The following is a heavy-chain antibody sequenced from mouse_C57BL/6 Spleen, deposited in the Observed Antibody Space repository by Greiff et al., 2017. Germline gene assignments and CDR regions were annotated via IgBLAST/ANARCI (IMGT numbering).Heavy chain of an antibody. CDR3: ARGSYDYDVWFAY. D-gene: IGHD2-4*01. CDR1: GYTFTDYY. Sequence: DVKLQESGPVLVKPGASVKMSCKASGYTFTDYYMNWVKQSHGKSLEWIGVINPYNGGTSYNQKFKGKATLTVDKSSSTAYMELNSLTSEDSAVYYCARGSYDYDVWFAYWGQGTLVTVSA. J-gene: IGHJ3*01. CDR2: INPYNGGT. V-gene: IGHV1-19*01.